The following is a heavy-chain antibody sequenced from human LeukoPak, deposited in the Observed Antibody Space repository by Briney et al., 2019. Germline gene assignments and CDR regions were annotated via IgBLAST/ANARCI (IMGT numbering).Heavy chain of an antibody. CDR1: GFTFSSYW. D-gene: IGHD5-24*01. Sequence: GGSLRLSCAASGFTFSSYWMSWVRQASGKGLEWVAIIKQDASEKYYVDSVKGRFTISRDNAKNSLYLQMNSLRAEDTAVYYCARDQRNGYNYGAFDIWGQGTMVTVSS. J-gene: IGHJ3*02. CDR3: ARDQRNGYNYGAFDI. V-gene: IGHV3-7*01. CDR2: IKQDASEK.